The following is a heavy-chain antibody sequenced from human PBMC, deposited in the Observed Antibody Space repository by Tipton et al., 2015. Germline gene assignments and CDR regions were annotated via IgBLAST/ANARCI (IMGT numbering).Heavy chain of an antibody. V-gene: IGHV4-31*03. J-gene: IGHJ6*02. Sequence: TLSLTCTVSGGSISTGGYYWTWIRQHPGKGLEWIGNIYYTGSAYYNPSLKSRLTILVDTSKNQFSLNLTSVTAADTAVYYCARELSGGNGLDVWGQGTTVIVSS. CDR3: ARELSGGNGLDV. CDR1: GGSISTGGYY. CDR2: IYYTGSA. D-gene: IGHD3-16*01.